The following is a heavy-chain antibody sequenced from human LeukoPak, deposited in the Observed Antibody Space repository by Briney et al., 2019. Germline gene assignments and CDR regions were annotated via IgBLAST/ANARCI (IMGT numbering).Heavy chain of an antibody. J-gene: IGHJ4*02. V-gene: IGHV4-39*07. D-gene: IGHD3-16*02. CDR1: GGSISSSSYY. Sequence: SETLSLTCTVSGGSISSSSYYWGWIRQPPGKGLEWIGSIYYSGSTYYNPSLKSRVTISVDTSKNQFSLKLSSVTAADTAVYYCARVSFSDYVWGSYRCDYWGQGTLVTVSS. CDR2: IYYSGST. CDR3: ARVSFSDYVWGSYRCDY.